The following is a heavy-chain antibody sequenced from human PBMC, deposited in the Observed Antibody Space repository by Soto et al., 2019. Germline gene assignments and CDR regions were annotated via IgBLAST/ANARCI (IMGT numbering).Heavy chain of an antibody. D-gene: IGHD2-21*02. CDR3: ARSTSVTANDY. V-gene: IGHV4-38-2*01. CDR2: IYHSGST. J-gene: IGHJ4*02. Sequence: RCIRQPPGKGLEWIGSIYHSGSTYYNPSLKSRVTISVDTSKNQFSLKLSSVTAADTAVYYCARSTSVTANDYLGQGTLVTVSS.